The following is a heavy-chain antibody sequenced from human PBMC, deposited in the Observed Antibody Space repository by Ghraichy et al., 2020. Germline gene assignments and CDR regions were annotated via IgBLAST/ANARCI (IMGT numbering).Heavy chain of an antibody. J-gene: IGHJ4*02. Sequence: GGSLRLSCAASGFTFSSYAMSWVRQAPGKGLEWVSAITNSGGSTYYADSARGRFTISRDNSKNTLYLQMNSLRAEDTAVYYCAKAEVGYYYADYWGQGTLVTVSS. CDR2: ITNSGGST. V-gene: IGHV3-23*01. D-gene: IGHD3-22*01. CDR3: AKAEVGYYYADY. CDR1: GFTFSSYA.